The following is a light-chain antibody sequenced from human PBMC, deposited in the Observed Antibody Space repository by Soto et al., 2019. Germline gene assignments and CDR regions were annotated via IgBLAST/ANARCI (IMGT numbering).Light chain of an antibody. Sequence: DIQMTQSPSSLSASVGDSVTVTCRASQPIGTSLHWYQQRAGKAPKVLISSASRLQSGVSSRFSGSGSGTHFTLTISSLRPEDSETYYCLQGYNTFWTFGQGTKVDI. CDR1: QPIGTS. CDR3: LQGYNTFWT. J-gene: IGKJ1*01. CDR2: SAS. V-gene: IGKV1-39*01.